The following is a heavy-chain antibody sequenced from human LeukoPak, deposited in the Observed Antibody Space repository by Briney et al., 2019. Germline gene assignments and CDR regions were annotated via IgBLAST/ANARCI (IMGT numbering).Heavy chain of an antibody. Sequence: PSETLSLTCTVSGGSISSGGYYWSWIRQHPGKGLEWIGYIYYSGSTYYTPSLKSRLTISVDTSKNQFSLKLSSVTAADTAVYYCARHRGLWLHREHYSFDYWGQGTLVTVSS. CDR3: ARHRGLWLHREHYSFDY. CDR1: GGSISSGGYY. V-gene: IGHV4-31*03. D-gene: IGHD5-18*01. J-gene: IGHJ4*02. CDR2: IYYSGST.